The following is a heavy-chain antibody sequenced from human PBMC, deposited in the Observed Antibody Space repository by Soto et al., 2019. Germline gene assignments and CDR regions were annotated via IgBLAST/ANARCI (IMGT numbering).Heavy chain of an antibody. V-gene: IGHV3-30*18. CDR2: ISYDGSNK. J-gene: IGHJ4*02. CDR3: ANGDAVAGIAY. CDR1: GFTFSSYG. Sequence: GGSLRLSCAASGFTFSSYGMHWVRQAPGKGLEWVAVISYDGSNKYYADSVKGRFTISRGNSKNTLYLQMNSLRAEDTAVYYCANGDAVAGIAYWGQGTLVTVSS. D-gene: IGHD6-19*01.